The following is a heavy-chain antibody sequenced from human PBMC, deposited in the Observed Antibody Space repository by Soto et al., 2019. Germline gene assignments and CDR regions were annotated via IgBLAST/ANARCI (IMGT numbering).Heavy chain of an antibody. D-gene: IGHD4-17*01. CDR3: ARPAATVIFYSGMDV. CDR2: ISFDGSNE. V-gene: IGHV3-30-3*01. CDR1: GFTFSDYA. J-gene: IGHJ6*02. Sequence: GSLRLSCAASGFTFSDYAMHWVRQAPGKGLEWVAIISFDGSNEHYADSVQGRFTISRDNSENTLYLQMNSLRADDTAVYYCARPAATVIFYSGMDVWGQGTTVTVSS.